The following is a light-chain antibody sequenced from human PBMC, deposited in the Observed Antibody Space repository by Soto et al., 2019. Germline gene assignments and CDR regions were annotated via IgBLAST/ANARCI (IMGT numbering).Light chain of an antibody. Sequence: QSVLTQPASVSGSPGQSITISCTGTSSDVGAYNLVSWYQHHPGKAPKLLIFEGSKRPSGVSNRFSGSKSGNTASLTISGLQAEDEADYHCCSYGGFSTFVVFGGGTKVTAL. CDR2: EGS. V-gene: IGLV2-23*03. J-gene: IGLJ2*01. CDR1: SSDVGAYNL. CDR3: CSYGGFSTFVV.